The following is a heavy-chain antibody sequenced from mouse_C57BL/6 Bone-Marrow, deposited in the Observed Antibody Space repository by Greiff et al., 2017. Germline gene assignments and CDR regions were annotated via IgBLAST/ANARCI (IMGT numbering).Heavy chain of an antibody. CDR3: ARNRHDGTFTFAY. CDR2: IWSGGST. J-gene: IGHJ3*01. Sequence: VQLVESGPGLVQPSQSLSITCTVSGFSLTSYGVHWVRQSPGKGLEWLGVIWSGGSTDYNAAFISRLSISKDNSKSQVFFKMNSLQADDTAIYYCARNRHDGTFTFAYWGQGTLVTVSA. CDR1: GFSLTSYG. V-gene: IGHV2-2*01. D-gene: IGHD2-3*01.